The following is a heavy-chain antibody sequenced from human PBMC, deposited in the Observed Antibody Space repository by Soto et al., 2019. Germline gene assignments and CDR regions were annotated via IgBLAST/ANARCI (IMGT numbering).Heavy chain of an antibody. J-gene: IGHJ4*02. CDR2: ISDSGST. D-gene: IGHD2-2*01. CDR3: AKDKGGRYCSRTSCLYSFDY. Sequence: EVQLLESGGGLVQPGGSLRLSCTASGFTFSTYAMSWVRQAPGKGLEWVSTISDSGSTYYADSVKGRFTISRDNSKNTLYLETNSLRAEGTAVYYCAKDKGGRYCSRTSCLYSFDYWGQRNLVTVSA. V-gene: IGHV3-23*01. CDR1: GFTFSTYA.